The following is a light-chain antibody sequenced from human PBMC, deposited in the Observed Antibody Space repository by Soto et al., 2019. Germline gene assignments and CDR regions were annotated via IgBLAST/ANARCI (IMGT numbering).Light chain of an antibody. V-gene: IGLV1-44*01. CDR3: AAWDDSLNGPV. CDR2: SNN. J-gene: IGLJ2*01. Sequence: QSVLTQPPSASGTPGQRVTISCSGSSSNIGSTTVNWYQQLPGTAPKLLIYSNNQRPSGVPDRFSGSKSGTSASLAISGLQYEDEADYYCAAWDDSLNGPVFGGGTKVTVL. CDR1: SSNIGSTT.